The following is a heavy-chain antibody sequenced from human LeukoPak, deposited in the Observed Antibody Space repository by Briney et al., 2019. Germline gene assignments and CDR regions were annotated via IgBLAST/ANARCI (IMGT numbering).Heavy chain of an antibody. J-gene: IGHJ4*02. CDR1: GFIFSSIHA. Sequence: GGSLRLSCAASGFIFSSIHAMTWVRQAPGKGLEWVSSISGSGSTTYYADSVRGRFTISRDSSKNTLYLQMNTLRVEDTAVYHCARTISGSYGVSDYWGQGTLVTVSS. CDR3: ARTISGSYGVSDY. V-gene: IGHV3-23*01. CDR2: ISGSGSTT. D-gene: IGHD5-18*01.